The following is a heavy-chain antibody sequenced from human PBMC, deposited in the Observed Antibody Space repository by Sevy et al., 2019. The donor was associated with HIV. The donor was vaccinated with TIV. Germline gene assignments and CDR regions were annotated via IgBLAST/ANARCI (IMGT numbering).Heavy chain of an antibody. J-gene: IGHJ5*02. D-gene: IGHD6-19*01. V-gene: IGHV1-2*02. CDR2: INPNSGGT. Sequence: ASVKVSCNASGYTFTGYYMHWVRQAPGQGLEWMGWINPNSGGTNYAQKFQGRVTMTRDTSISTAYMELSRLRSDDTAVYYCARERIAVAGTTYNWFDPWGQGTLVTVSS. CDR3: ARERIAVAGTTYNWFDP. CDR1: GYTFTGYY.